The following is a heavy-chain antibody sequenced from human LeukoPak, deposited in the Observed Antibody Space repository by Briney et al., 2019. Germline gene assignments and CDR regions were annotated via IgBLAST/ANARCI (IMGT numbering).Heavy chain of an antibody. D-gene: IGHD2-15*01. V-gene: IGHV1-46*01. Sequence: ASVKVSCKASGYTFTSYAMNWVRQAPGQGLEWMGIINPSGGSSRSAQKFQGRLTMTRDTSTSTVHMELSSLKSEDTAVYYCARLRGYCSAGSCYFDYWGQGTLVTVSS. CDR3: ARLRGYCSAGSCYFDY. CDR1: GYTFTSYA. CDR2: INPSGGSS. J-gene: IGHJ4*02.